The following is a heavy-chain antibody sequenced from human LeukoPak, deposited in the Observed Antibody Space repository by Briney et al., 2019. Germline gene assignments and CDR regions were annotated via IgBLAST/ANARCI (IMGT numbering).Heavy chain of an antibody. CDR1: GGSISSYY. CDR2: IYYSGST. V-gene: IGHV4-59*08. J-gene: IGHJ4*02. CDR3: ARHVHGDRFDY. Sequence: PSETLSLTCTVSGGSISSYYWSWTRQPPGKGLEWIGYIYYSGSTNYNPSLKSRVTISVDTSKNQFSLKLSSVTAADTAVYYCARHVHGDRFDYWGQGTLVTVSS. D-gene: IGHD4-17*01.